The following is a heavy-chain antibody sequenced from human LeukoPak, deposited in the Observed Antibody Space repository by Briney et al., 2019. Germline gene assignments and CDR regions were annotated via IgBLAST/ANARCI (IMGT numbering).Heavy chain of an antibody. Sequence: GGSLRLSCAASGFTFSGYSMNWVRQAPGKGLEWFSYISSSSSTKHYPASLKGGFTISRENVKNSLFLQMNSRRGEDTAVYYCARVVGDSGSYLHWGQGTLVTVSS. CDR3: ARVVGDSGSYLH. CDR1: GFTFSGYS. V-gene: IGHV3-48*01. J-gene: IGHJ4*02. D-gene: IGHD3-10*01. CDR2: ISSSSSTK.